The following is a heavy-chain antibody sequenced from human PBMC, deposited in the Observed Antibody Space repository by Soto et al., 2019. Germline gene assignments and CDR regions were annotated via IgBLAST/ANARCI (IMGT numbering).Heavy chain of an antibody. CDR2: IKGDGSST. J-gene: IGHJ6*02. CDR1: GFTFSSYW. V-gene: IGHV3-74*01. Sequence: EVQLVESGGDLVQPGVSLRLSCAASGFTFSSYWMHWVRQAAGKELVWVSRIKGDGSSTNSADSLQGRFTISRDNAKSTLYLQVNSLRAEDTAVYYCARGKTNVYALDVWGQGTAVTVS. CDR3: ARGKTNVYALDV.